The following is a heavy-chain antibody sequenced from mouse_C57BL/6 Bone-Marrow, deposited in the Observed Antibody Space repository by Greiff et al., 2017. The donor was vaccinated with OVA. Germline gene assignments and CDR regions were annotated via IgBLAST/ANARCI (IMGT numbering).Heavy chain of an antibody. V-gene: IGHV5-17*01. CDR1: GFTFSDYG. D-gene: IGHD1-1*01. CDR3: ARGFITTFVDY. Sequence: EVKLVESGGGLVKPGGSLKLSCAASGFTFSDYGMHWVRQAPEKGLEWVAYISSGSSTIYYADTVKGRFTISRDNAKNTLFLQMTSLSSEDTAMYYCARGFITTFVDYWGQGTSVTVSS. CDR2: ISSGSSTI. J-gene: IGHJ4*01.